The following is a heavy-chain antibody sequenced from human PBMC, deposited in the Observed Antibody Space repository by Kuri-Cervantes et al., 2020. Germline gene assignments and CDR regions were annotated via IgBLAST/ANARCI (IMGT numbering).Heavy chain of an antibody. CDR2: ISGSGGST. D-gene: IGHD6-19*01. CDR3: ARGIAVDY. J-gene: IGHJ4*02. Sequence: GESLKISCAASGFTFSSYAMSWVRQAPGKGLEWVSAISGSGGSTYYADSVKGRFTISRDNSKNTLYLQMNSLRAEDTAVYYCARGIAVDYWGQGTLVTISS. V-gene: IGHV3-23*01. CDR1: GFTFSSYA.